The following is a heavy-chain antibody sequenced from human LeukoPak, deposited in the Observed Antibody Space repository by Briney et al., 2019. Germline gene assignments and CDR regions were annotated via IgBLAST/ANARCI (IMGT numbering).Heavy chain of an antibody. CDR2: IDPNSGDT. V-gene: IGHV1-2*02. CDR1: GYTFTGYY. CDR3: TRGDIGSVDY. J-gene: IGHJ4*02. Sequence: ASVKVSCKASGYTFTGYYMHWVRQAPGQGLEWMGWIDPNSGDTNYAQKFQGRVTMTRDTSISTAYMELSRLRSDDTAVYYCTRGDIGSVDYWGQGTLVTVSS. D-gene: IGHD3-16*01.